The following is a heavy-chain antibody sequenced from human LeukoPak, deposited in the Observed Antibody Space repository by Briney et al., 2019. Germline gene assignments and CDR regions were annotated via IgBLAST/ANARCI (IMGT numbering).Heavy chain of an antibody. CDR1: GGSISSYY. J-gene: IGHJ6*02. CDR3: ARDSGFGELLPTLYYYYGMDV. Sequence: SETLSLTCTVSGGSISSYYWSWIRHPAGKGLEWIGRIYTSGSTNYNPYLKSRVTMSVDTSKNQFSLKLSSVTAADTAVYYCARDSGFGELLPTLYYYYGMDVWGQGTTVTVSS. D-gene: IGHD3-10*01. CDR2: IYTSGST. V-gene: IGHV4-4*07.